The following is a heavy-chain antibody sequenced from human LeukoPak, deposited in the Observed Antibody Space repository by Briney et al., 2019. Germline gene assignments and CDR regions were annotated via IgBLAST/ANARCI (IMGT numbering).Heavy chain of an antibody. J-gene: IGHJ4*02. CDR2: IKSDGRST. CDR3: ARVGGDYPDY. Sequence: GGSLRLSCAASGFTFSNYWMHWVRQVPGKGLVWVSRIKSDGRSTHYADSVKGRFTISRDNAKNTLYLQMNSLRAEDTAVYYCARVGGDYPDYWGQGTLVTVSS. CDR1: GFTFSNYW. D-gene: IGHD4-17*01. V-gene: IGHV3-74*01.